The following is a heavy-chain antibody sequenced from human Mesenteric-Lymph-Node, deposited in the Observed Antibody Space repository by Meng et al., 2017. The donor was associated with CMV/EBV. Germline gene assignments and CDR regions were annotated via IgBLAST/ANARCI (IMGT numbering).Heavy chain of an antibody. D-gene: IGHD2-21*01. CDR3: AREARYCGGDCYWRYFQH. Sequence: GSLRLSCTVSGVSISSTNYYWGWIRQPPGKGLEWIGSIYYSGSTYYYNPSLKSRVTISVDTSKKQFSLRLSSVTAADTAVYYCAREARYCGGDCYWRYFQHWGQGTLVTVSS. J-gene: IGHJ1*01. CDR2: IYYSGSTY. CDR1: GVSISSTNYY. V-gene: IGHV4-39*07.